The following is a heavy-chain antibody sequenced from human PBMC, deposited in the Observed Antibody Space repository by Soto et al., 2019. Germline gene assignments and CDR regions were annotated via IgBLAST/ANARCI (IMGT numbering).Heavy chain of an antibody. V-gene: IGHV3-21*01. D-gene: IGHD2-15*01. Sequence: EVQLVESGGGLVKPGGSLRLSCAASGFTFSSYSMNWVRQAPGKGLEWVSSISSSSSYIYYADSVKGRFTISRDNAKNSLYLQMNSLRAEDTAVYYCARDGYPYHCTGGSCYHPGWFDYWGQGTLVTCSS. CDR2: ISSSSSYI. J-gene: IGHJ4*02. CDR3: ARDGYPYHCTGGSCYHPGWFDY. CDR1: GFTFSSYS.